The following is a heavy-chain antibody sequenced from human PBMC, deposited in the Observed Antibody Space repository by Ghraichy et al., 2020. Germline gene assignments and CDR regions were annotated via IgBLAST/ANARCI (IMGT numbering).Heavy chain of an antibody. V-gene: IGHV3-23*01. Sequence: GGSLRLSCGASGFTFSSSAMSWARQAPGKGLEGVSVISVSGDEIYYADSVKGRVTISIDDSRNTLYLQMNSLRAEDTVLYYCIKYVRGTVLPATSAAPRVYYFDSWGQGTLVTVSS. CDR3: IKYVRGTVLPATSAAPRVYYFDS. D-gene: IGHD3-10*02. J-gene: IGHJ4*02. CDR2: ISVSGDEI. CDR1: GFTFSSSA.